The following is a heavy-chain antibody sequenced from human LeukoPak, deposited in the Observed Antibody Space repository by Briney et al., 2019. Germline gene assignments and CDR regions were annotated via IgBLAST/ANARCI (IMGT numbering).Heavy chain of an antibody. V-gene: IGHV3-30*18. CDR1: GFTFSSYA. CDR3: AKGDSYYI. CDR2: LSYVGRNK. J-gene: IGHJ3*02. Sequence: GGSLRLSCAASGFTFSSYAMHWVRQVPGKGLEWVAALSYVGRNKYYADSVKGRLTNSRDNAKIELCMQMNSLRAEDTAVYYCAKGDSYYIWGQETMVTVSS.